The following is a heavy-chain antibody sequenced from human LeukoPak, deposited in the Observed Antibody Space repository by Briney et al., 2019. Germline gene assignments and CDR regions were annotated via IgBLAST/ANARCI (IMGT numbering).Heavy chain of an antibody. J-gene: IGHJ4*02. CDR1: GGSFSGYY. Sequence: SETLSLTCAVYGGSFSGYYWSWIRQPPGKGLEWIGEINHSGSTNYNPSLKSRVTISVDTSTNQFSLKLSSVTAADTAVYYCARENEGYYDSSGYVDYWGQGTLVTVSS. CDR2: INHSGST. D-gene: IGHD3-22*01. V-gene: IGHV4-34*01. CDR3: ARENEGYYDSSGYVDY.